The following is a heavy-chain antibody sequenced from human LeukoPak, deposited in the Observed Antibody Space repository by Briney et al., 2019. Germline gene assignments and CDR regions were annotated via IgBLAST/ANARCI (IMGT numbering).Heavy chain of an antibody. CDR3: ARQGSSWYGNFDY. J-gene: IGHJ4*02. CDR2: IYPGDSDT. V-gene: IGHV5-51*01. D-gene: IGHD6-13*01. Sequence: GESLKISCRGSGYIFTSYWIGWVRQMPGKGLEWMWIIYPGDSDTRYSPSFQGQVTISADKSISTAYLQWSSLKASDTAMYYCARQGSSWYGNFDYWGQGTLVTVSS. CDR1: GYIFTSYW.